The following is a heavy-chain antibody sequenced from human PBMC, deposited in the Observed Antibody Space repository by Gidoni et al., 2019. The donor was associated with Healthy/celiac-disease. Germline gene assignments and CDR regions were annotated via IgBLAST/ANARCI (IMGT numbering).Heavy chain of an antibody. CDR3: AKDRQLGRRGYYYYYMDV. CDR2: ISYDGSNK. CDR1: VFTFSSYG. V-gene: IGHV3-30*18. Sequence: QVQLVESVGGVVQPGRPLRHSCVAPVFTFSSYGTHWVRQAPGKGLEWVAVISYDGSNKYYAASVKGRFTISRDNSKNTLYLQMNGLRAEDTAVYYCAKDRQLGRRGYYYYYMDVWGKGTTVTVSS. J-gene: IGHJ6*03. D-gene: IGHD6-6*01.